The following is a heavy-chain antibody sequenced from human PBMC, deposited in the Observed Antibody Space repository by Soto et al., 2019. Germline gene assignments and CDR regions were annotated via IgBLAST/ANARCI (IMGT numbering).Heavy chain of an antibody. CDR2: ILSSGRS. D-gene: IGHD2-15*01. CDR3: ARVVRCTRSGCYYLAMDV. CDR1: GESVSSGFYY. J-gene: IGHJ6*02. V-gene: IGHV4-61*01. Sequence: PSETLSLTCTVSGESVSSGFYYWNWTRQAPGKGLEWIGSILSSGRSNYNPSLKSRVSMSVDTSKNQFSLRLTSVGAADSAIYYCARVVRCTRSGCYYLAMDVWGQGTTVTVSS.